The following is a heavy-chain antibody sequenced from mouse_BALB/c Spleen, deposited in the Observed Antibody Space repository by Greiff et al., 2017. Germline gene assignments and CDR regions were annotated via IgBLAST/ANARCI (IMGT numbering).Heavy chain of an antibody. D-gene: IGHD2-4*01. CDR3: ATLYYEYEVSWFAY. Sequence: QVQLQQSGAELARPGASVKLSCKASGYTFTSYWMQWVKQRPGQGLEWIGAIYPGDGDTRYTQKFKGKATLTADKSSSTAYMQLSSLASEDSADYYCATLYYEYEVSWFAYWGQGTLVTVSA. CDR2: IYPGDGDT. CDR1: GYTFTSYW. J-gene: IGHJ3*01. V-gene: IGHV1-87*01.